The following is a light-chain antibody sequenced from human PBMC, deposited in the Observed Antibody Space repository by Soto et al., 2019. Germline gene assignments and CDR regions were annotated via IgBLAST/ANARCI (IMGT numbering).Light chain of an antibody. J-gene: IGKJ4*01. V-gene: IGKV1-27*01. CDR2: AAS. CDR1: QGISNY. CDR3: QKYNSALV. Sequence: DIQLTQSPSSLSASVGDRVTLTFRASQGISNYLAWYQQKPGKVPKLLIYAASTLRSGVPSRFSGSGSGTDFTLTISSLQPEDVATYYCQKYNSALVFGGGTKVDIK.